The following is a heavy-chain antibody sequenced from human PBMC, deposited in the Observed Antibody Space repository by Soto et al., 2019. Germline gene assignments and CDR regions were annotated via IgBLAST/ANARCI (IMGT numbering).Heavy chain of an antibody. J-gene: IGHJ3*02. CDR3: ARVGTGSSTPLDI. CDR2: ITSASDYI. CDR1: GSMFTRST. D-gene: IGHD3-9*01. V-gene: IGHV3-21*01. Sequence: PGGSLRLSCVASGSMFTRSTMNWVRQAPGKGLEWVSSITSASDYIFYADSVKGRFTISRDNAKNSLYLQMNSLRAEDTAVYYCARVGTGSSTPLDIWGQGTMVTVSS.